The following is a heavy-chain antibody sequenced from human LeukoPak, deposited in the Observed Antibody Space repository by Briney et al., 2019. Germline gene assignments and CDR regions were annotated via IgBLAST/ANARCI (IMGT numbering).Heavy chain of an antibody. Sequence: GGSLTLSCAASGITVSSDYMSWVRQAPGKGLEWVSVIYSSGSTYYADSVKGRFTISRDNSKSTLYLQMSSPRPEDTAVYYCARGGGAYCGGDCYRNFDYWGQGTLVTVSS. CDR1: GITVSSDY. CDR3: ARGGGAYCGGDCYRNFDY. V-gene: IGHV3-66*02. D-gene: IGHD2-21*02. J-gene: IGHJ4*02. CDR2: IYSSGST.